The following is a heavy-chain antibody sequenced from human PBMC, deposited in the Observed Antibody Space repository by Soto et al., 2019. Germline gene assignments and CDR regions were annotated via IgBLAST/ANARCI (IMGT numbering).Heavy chain of an antibody. CDR2: ISGSGGST. V-gene: IGHV3-23*01. CDR3: AKDTNRAMVRGGNIDY. J-gene: IGHJ4*02. D-gene: IGHD3-10*01. Sequence: EVQLLESGGGLVQPGGSLRLSCAASGFTFSSYAMSWVRQAPGKGLEWVSAISGSGGSTYYADSVKGRFTISRDNSKNTLYLQMNSLRAEDTAVYYCAKDTNRAMVRGGNIDYWGQGTLVTVSS. CDR1: GFTFSSYA.